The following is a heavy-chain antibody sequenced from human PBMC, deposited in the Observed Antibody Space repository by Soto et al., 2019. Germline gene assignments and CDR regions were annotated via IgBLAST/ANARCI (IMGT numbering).Heavy chain of an antibody. J-gene: IGHJ3*01. Sequence: SETLSLTCAVYGGSFSGYYWSWIRQPPWKGLEWIGEINHSGSTNYNPSLKSRVTISVDTSKNQFSLKLSSVTAADTAVYYCARDHDSFDFRGKGTLGTVS. V-gene: IGHV4-34*01. CDR3: ARDHDSFDF. CDR1: GGSFSGYY. CDR2: INHSGST.